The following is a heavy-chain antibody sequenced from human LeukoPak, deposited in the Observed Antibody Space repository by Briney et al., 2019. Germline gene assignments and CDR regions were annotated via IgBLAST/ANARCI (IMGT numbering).Heavy chain of an antibody. Sequence: KPGGSLRLSCAASGFTFSDYYMSWIRQAPGKGLEWVSYISSSGSTIYYADSVKGRFTISRDNAKNSLYLQMNSLRAEDTAVYYCARGAHPWSSGGSFKLQHYFDYWGQGTLVTVSS. CDR3: ARGAHPWSSGGSFKLQHYFDY. J-gene: IGHJ4*02. CDR2: ISSSGSTI. V-gene: IGHV3-11*01. D-gene: IGHD2-15*01. CDR1: GFTFSDYY.